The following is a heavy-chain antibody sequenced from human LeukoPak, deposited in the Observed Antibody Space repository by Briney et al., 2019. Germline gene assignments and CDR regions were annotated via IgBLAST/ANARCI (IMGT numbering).Heavy chain of an antibody. CDR3: AREDYYGSGSYWD. CDR1: GFTFSTYG. J-gene: IGHJ4*02. Sequence: PGGSLRLSCAASGFTFSTYGMNWVRQAPGKGLEGVSSISSSSSYIYYADSVKGRFTISRDNAKNSLYLQMNSLRAEDTAVYYCAREDYYGSGSYWDWGQGTLVTVSS. D-gene: IGHD3-10*01. V-gene: IGHV3-21*01. CDR2: ISSSSSYI.